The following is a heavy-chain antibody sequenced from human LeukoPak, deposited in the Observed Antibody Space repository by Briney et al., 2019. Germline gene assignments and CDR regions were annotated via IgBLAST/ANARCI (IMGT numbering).Heavy chain of an antibody. CDR1: AGSISRSSSY. CDR3: ARHALGLTTGNDY. J-gene: IGHJ4*02. D-gene: IGHD1-14*01. CDR2: VYYSGST. V-gene: IGHV4-39*01. Sequence: SETLSLTCTVSAGSISRSSSYWSWIRQSPGKGLEWIGSVYYSGSTYYNPSLKSRVTISVDTSKNQFSLKLSSVTAADTAVYYCARHALGLTTGNDYWGQGTLVTVSS.